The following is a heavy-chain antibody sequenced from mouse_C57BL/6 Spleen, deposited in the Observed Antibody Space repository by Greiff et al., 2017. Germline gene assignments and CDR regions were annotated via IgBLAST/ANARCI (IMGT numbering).Heavy chain of an antibody. CDR2: ISYDGSN. CDR3: ARELLSSYYFDY. J-gene: IGHJ2*01. V-gene: IGHV3-6*01. Sequence: EVKLQESGPGLVKPSQSLSLTCSVTGYSITSGYYWNWIRQFPGNKLEWMGYISYDGSNNYNPSLKNRISITRDTSKNQFFLKLNSVTTEDTATYYCARELLSSYYFDYWGQGTTLTVSS. D-gene: IGHD2-1*01. CDR1: GYSITSGYY.